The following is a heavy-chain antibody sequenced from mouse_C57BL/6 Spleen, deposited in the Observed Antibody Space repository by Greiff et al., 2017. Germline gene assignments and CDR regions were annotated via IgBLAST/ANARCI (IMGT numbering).Heavy chain of an antibody. V-gene: IGHV2-5*01. J-gene: IGHJ1*03. CDR2: IWRGGST. D-gene: IGHD2-2*01. CDR3: AKWGYDRWYFDV. Sequence: VKLMESGPGLVQPSQSLSITCTVSGFSLTSYGVHWVRQSPGKGLEWLGVIWRGGSTDYNAAFMSRLSITKDNSKSQVFFKMNSLQADDTAIYYCAKWGYDRWYFDVWGTGTTVTVSS. CDR1: GFSLTSYG.